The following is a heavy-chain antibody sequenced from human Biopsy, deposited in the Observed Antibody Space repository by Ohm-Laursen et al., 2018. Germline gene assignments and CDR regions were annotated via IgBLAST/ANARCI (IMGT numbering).Heavy chain of an antibody. V-gene: IGHV4-4*09. Sequence: SDTLSLTWTVSGVSITAYYWSWIRQPPGKGLECIGNIHHSGSTNYNPSLKSRLTISVDTSKNQFSPKLSSVTAADTAVYYCARMDCSGGSCHYYSYGMDVWDQGTTVTVSS. CDR2: IHHSGST. CDR3: ARMDCSGGSCHYYSYGMDV. CDR1: GVSITAYY. J-gene: IGHJ6*02. D-gene: IGHD2-15*01.